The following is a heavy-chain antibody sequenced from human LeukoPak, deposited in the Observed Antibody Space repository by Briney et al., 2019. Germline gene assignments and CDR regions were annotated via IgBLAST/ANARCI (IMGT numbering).Heavy chain of an antibody. CDR1: GFSFSDYE. Sequence: GGSLRLSCEASGFSFSDYEMNWVRQAPGQGLEWVSYISSSGATIYYADSVRGRITVSRDNAKNSLYLQMDSLRAQNKALYYVAKEGSSWNGITSGGQGPLVTV. D-gene: IGHD6-13*01. V-gene: IGHV3-48*03. CDR3: AKEGSSWNGITS. CDR2: ISSSGATI. J-gene: IGHJ4*02.